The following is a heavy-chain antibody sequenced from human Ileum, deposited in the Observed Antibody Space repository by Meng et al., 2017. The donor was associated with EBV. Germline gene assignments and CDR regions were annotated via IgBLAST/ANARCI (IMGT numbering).Heavy chain of an antibody. D-gene: IGHD3-22*01. CDR2: IHHTEST. V-gene: IGHV4-4*02. Sequence: QVQRPESGPGLVKPSGTLSPTCAGAGGSISSSNWWSWVRQAPGKGLEWIGEIHHTESTNYNPSLKSRVTISVDKSKNQFSLKPSSVTAADTAVYYCARESYSDSSGYYSLDYWGQGSLVTVSS. CDR1: GGSISSSNW. CDR3: ARESYSDSSGYYSLDY. J-gene: IGHJ4*02.